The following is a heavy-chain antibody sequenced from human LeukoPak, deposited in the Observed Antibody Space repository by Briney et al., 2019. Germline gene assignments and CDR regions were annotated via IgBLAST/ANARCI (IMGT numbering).Heavy chain of an antibody. V-gene: IGHV1-18*01. Sequence: ASVKVSCKASGYTFTSYGISWVRQAPGQGLEWMGWISAYNGNTNYAQKLQGRVTMTTDTSTSTAYMELRSLRSDDTAVYYCARDPQGDYGGNSGYFQHWGQGTPVTVSS. D-gene: IGHD4-23*01. CDR2: ISAYNGNT. CDR3: ARDPQGDYGGNSGYFQH. CDR1: GYTFTSYG. J-gene: IGHJ1*01.